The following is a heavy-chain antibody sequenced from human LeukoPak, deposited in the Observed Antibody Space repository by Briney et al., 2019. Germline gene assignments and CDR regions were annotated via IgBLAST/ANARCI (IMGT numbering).Heavy chain of an antibody. J-gene: IGHJ4*02. Sequence: GGSLRLSCAASGFTFSSYAMSWARQAPGKGLEWVSAISGSGGSTYYADSVKGRFTISRDNSKNTLYLQMNSLRAEDTAVYYCAKDVKAVAGTQLIDYWGQGTLVTVSS. CDR1: GFTFSSYA. V-gene: IGHV3-23*01. CDR3: AKDVKAVAGTQLIDY. CDR2: ISGSGGST. D-gene: IGHD6-19*01.